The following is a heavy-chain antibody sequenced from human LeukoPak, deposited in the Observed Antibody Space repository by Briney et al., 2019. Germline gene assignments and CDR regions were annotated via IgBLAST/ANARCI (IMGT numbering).Heavy chain of an antibody. CDR2: ISSSSRTR. D-gene: IGHD3-3*01. CDR3: VRDFSPGSITIFGVDFDY. Sequence: GGSLRLSCAASGFNFSTYNVNWVRQAPGKGLDWVSYISSSSRTRYYADSVKGRFTISRDNAKDPLYLQMNSLRAEDTAVYYCVRDFSPGSITIFGVDFDYWGQGTLVTVSS. V-gene: IGHV3-48*04. J-gene: IGHJ4*02. CDR1: GFNFSTYN.